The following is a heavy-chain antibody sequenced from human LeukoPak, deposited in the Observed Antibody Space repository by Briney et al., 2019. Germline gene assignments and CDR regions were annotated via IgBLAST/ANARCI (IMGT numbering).Heavy chain of an antibody. CDR3: ARDFRRQDSGDYGPNWFDP. D-gene: IGHD4-17*01. CDR2: INPNSVGT. J-gene: IGHJ5*02. CDR1: GYTFTGYY. Sequence: ASVKVSCKASGYTFTGYYMHWVRQAPGQGLEWMGWINPNSVGTNYAQKFQGRVTMTRDTSISTAYMELSRLRSDDTAVYYCARDFRRQDSGDYGPNWFDPWGQGTLVTVSS. V-gene: IGHV1-2*02.